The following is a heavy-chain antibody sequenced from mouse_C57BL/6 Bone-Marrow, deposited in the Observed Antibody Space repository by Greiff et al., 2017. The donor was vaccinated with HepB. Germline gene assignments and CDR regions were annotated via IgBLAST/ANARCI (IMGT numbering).Heavy chain of an antibody. Sequence: EVQLVESGGDLVKPGGSLKLSCAASGFTFSSYGMSWVRQTPDKRLEWVATISSGGSYTYYPDSVKGRFTIARDNAKNTPYLQLSSLKSEDTAMYYCARLGVITTVAYYFDYGSQGTTPTVSS. CDR3: ARLGVITTVAYYFDY. CDR1: GFTFSSYG. V-gene: IGHV5-6*01. D-gene: IGHD1-1*01. J-gene: IGHJ2*01. CDR2: ISSGGSYT.